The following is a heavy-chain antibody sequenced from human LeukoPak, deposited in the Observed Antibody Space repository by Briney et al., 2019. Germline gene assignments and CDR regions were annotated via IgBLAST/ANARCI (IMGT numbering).Heavy chain of an antibody. J-gene: IGHJ4*02. CDR1: GFSFDDYA. CDR3: AKDNRDYYDSSGPQGY. D-gene: IGHD3-22*01. CDR2: ISGEGSST. Sequence: QPGGSLRLSCAASGFSFDDYAMRWGRLAPRKGLEWVSFISGEGSSTYYADSVKGRFTISRDNSKNDLYLQMNSLRTEDTAVYYCAKDNRDYYDSSGPQGYWGQGTLVTVSS. V-gene: IGHV3-43*02.